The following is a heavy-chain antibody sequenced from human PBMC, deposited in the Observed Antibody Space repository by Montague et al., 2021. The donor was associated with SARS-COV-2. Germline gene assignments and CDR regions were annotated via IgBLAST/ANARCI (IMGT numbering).Heavy chain of an antibody. CDR1: GGSVSSGSYY. J-gene: IGHJ4*02. V-gene: IGHV4-61*01. CDR3: ASVNTAGAY. Sequence: SETLSPTCTVSGGSVSSGSYYWSWIRQPPGKGLEWIGYIYYSGSTNYSPSLKSRVTISVDTSKNQFSLKLSSVTAADTAVYYCASVNTAGAYWGQGTLVTVSS. CDR2: IYYSGST. D-gene: IGHD7-27*01.